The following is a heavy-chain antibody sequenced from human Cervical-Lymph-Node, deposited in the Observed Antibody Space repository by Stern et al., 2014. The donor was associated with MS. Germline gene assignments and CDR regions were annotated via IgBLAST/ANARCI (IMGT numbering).Heavy chain of an antibody. CDR3: ARDRDRRRHNWFDP. D-gene: IGHD1-1*01. J-gene: IGHJ5*02. CDR2: INPSSGGT. CDR1: GSSFTDYS. V-gene: IGHV1-2*02. Sequence: QVQLVQSGAAVKKPRTSVKASCKASGSSFTDYSMHWVRQAPGQGPAWMGWINPSSGGTFSAQKFQGRVTMTMDTSTKTAFMEISGLTSDDTAVYYCARDRDRRRHNWFDPWGQGTLVTVSS.